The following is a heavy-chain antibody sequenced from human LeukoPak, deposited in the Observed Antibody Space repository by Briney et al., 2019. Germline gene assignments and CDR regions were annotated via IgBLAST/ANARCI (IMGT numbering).Heavy chain of an antibody. CDR3: ATSPDITMIVVVILLYFDY. V-gene: IGHV3-23*01. CDR2: ISGSGGST. J-gene: IGHJ4*02. D-gene: IGHD3-22*01. Sequence: GGSLRLSCAASGFTFSSYAMSWVRQAPGKGLEWVSAISGSGGSTYYADSVKGRFTISRDNSKNTLYLRMNSLRAEDTAVYYCATSPDITMIVVVILLYFDYWGQGTLVTVSS. CDR1: GFTFSSYA.